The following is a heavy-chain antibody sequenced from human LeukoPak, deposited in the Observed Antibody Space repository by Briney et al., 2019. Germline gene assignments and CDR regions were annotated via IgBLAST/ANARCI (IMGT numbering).Heavy chain of an antibody. CDR1: GGTFNTYT. V-gene: IGHV1-69*06. J-gene: IGHJ4*02. Sequence: GASVKVSCKASGGTFNTYTISWVRQAPGQGLEWMGGIIPTFGTANYAQKFQGRVTITADKFTTTVYMEVSTLRSEDPAVYYCARGSRSGWYYFDYWGQGTLVTVSS. CDR3: ARGSRSGWYYFDY. CDR2: IIPTFGTA. D-gene: IGHD6-19*01.